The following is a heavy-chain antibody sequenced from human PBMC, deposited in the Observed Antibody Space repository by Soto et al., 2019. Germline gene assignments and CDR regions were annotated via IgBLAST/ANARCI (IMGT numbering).Heavy chain of an antibody. CDR3: ARSRYSYGYSAY. CDR2: INPNSGGT. V-gene: IGHV1-2*02. D-gene: IGHD5-18*01. J-gene: IGHJ4*02. Sequence: ASVKVSCKASGYTFTGYYMHWVRQAPGQGLEWMGWINPNSGGTNYAQKFQGRVTMTRDTSISTAYMEPSRLRSDDTAVYYCARSRYSYGYSAYWGQGTLVTVS. CDR1: GYTFTGYY.